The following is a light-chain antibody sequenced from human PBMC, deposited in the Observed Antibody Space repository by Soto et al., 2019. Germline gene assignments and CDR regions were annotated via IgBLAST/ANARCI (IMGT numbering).Light chain of an antibody. CDR2: EGS. J-gene: IGLJ3*02. CDR3: CSYAGSRV. CDR1: SSDVGSYNL. V-gene: IGLV2-23*01. Sequence: QSALTQPASVSGSPGQSFTISCTGTSSDVGSYNLVSWYQQHPGKAPKLMIYEGSKRPSGVSNRFSGSKSGNTASLTISGLQAEDEADYYCCSYAGSRVFGGGTKLTVL.